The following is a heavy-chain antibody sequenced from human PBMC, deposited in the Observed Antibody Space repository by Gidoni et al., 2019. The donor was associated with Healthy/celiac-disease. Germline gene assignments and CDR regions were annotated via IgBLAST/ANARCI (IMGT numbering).Heavy chain of an antibody. CDR2: ISSSSSYI. D-gene: IGHD6-6*01. CDR3: AREGDGQQLVRDY. CDR1: GFTFSSYS. J-gene: IGHJ4*02. Sequence: EVQLVESGGGLVKPGGSLRLSCAASGFTFSSYSMNWVRQAPGKGLEWVSSISSSSSYIYYADSVKGRFTISRDNAKNSLYLQMNSLRAEDTAVYYCAREGDGQQLVRDYWGQGTLVTVSS. V-gene: IGHV3-21*01.